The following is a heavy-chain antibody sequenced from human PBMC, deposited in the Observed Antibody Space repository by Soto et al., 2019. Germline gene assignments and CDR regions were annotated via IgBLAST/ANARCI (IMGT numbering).Heavy chain of an antibody. Sequence: RLCCAASGFTFSNPWIHWVRQAPGKGLVWVSRINSDGSSTSYADSVKGRFTISRDNAKNTLYLQMNSLRAEDTAVYYCAREGLDAFDIWGQGTMVTVSS. CDR2: INSDGSST. CDR1: GFTFSNPW. CDR3: AREGLDAFDI. V-gene: IGHV3-74*01. J-gene: IGHJ3*02.